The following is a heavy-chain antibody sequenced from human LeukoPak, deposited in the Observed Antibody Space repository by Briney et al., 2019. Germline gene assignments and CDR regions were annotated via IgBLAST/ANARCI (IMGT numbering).Heavy chain of an antibody. Sequence: SETLSLTCAVYGGSFSGYYWSWIRQPPGKGLEWTGEINHSGSTNYNPSLKSRVTISVDTSKNQFSLKLSSVTAADTAVYYCAGDGSSINWFFYWGQGTLVTVSS. V-gene: IGHV4-34*01. D-gene: IGHD1-1*01. CDR2: INHSGST. J-gene: IGHJ4*02. CDR1: GGSFSGYY. CDR3: AGDGSSINWFFY.